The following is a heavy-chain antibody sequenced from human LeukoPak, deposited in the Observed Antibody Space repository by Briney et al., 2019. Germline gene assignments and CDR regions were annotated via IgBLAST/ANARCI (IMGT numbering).Heavy chain of an antibody. J-gene: IGHJ4*02. Sequence: SDTLSLTCTVSNDSISPLYWGWIRQPPAKGLEFIGYIFYSGTTHFNPSLKNRATLSVDTSKHQSFLTLTSVTAPDTPVYYCARGGSAAKNYFDSWGQGTLVTVSS. CDR3: ARGGSAAKNYFDS. V-gene: IGHV4-59*11. CDR2: IFYSGTT. CDR1: NDSISPLY. D-gene: IGHD6-13*01.